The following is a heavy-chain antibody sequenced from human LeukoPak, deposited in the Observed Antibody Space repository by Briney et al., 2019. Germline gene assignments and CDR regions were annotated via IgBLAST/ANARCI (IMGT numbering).Heavy chain of an antibody. CDR1: GFSFSRYW. V-gene: IGHV3-7*01. CDR3: ASVTTGYSSSWYRGPVWFDP. D-gene: IGHD6-13*01. CDR2: IKQDGSEK. Sequence: GGSLRLSCAASGFSFSRYWMSWVRQAPGKGLEWVANIKQDGSEKNYVESVKGRFTISRDNAKNSLYLQTNSLRAEDTAVYYCASVTTGYSSSWYRGPVWFDPWGQGTLVTVSS. J-gene: IGHJ5*02.